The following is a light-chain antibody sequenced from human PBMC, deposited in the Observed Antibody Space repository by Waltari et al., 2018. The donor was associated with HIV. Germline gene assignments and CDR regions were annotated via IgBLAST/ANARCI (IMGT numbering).Light chain of an antibody. V-gene: IGKV1-39*01. CDR1: QNISNF. J-gene: IGKJ3*01. CDR2: AAS. Sequence: DTQMTQSPSSLSASVGDRVTIACRASQNISNFLNWYQQRPGNAPRLLIFAASTLQTGVPSRFSGSGSGTDFTLTISSLQVEDFATYYCQQSYSYPLTFGPGTKVDFK. CDR3: QQSYSYPLT.